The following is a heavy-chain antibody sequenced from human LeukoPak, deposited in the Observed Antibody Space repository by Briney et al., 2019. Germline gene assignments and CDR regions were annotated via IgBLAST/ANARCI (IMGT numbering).Heavy chain of an antibody. CDR3: ARDSRPRVAVSTAIGAC. V-gene: IGHV1-18*01. D-gene: IGHD2-2*01. CDR2: ISAYNGNT. CDR1: GYTFSSYG. Sequence: ASVNVSCMASGYTFSSYGISWVRQAPGQGLEWMGWISAYNGNTKYAQKFQGRVTMTTDTPTSTAYMELRSLRSDDTAVYYCARDSRPRVAVSTAIGACWGQGTLVTVSS. J-gene: IGHJ4*02.